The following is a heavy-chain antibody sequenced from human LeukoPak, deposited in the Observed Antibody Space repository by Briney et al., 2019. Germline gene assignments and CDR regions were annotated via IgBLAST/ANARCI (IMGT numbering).Heavy chain of an antibody. CDR1: GYTFTGYY. CDR2: INPNSGGT. J-gene: IGHJ4*02. V-gene: IGHV1-2*02. D-gene: IGHD4-17*01. Sequence: GASVKVSCKASGYTFTGYYMHWVRQAPGQGLEWMGWINPNSGGTNYAQKFQGRVTMTRDTSISTAYMELSRLRSDDTAVYYCARGRGHDYGDWRFDYWGQGTLVTVSS. CDR3: ARGRGHDYGDWRFDY.